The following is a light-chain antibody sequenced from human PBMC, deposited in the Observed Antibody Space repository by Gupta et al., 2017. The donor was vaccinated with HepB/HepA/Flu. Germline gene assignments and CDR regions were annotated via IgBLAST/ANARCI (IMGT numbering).Light chain of an antibody. J-gene: IGKJ5*01. Sequence: EIVLTQSPGTLSLSPGEGATLSCRASESMRRSYLAWYQQKPGQAPRLLIHDASTRAIGTPDRFNGRGSGTDFTLTISRLEPEDFAVYYCQQEVNSPITFGQGTLVEIK. CDR1: ESMRRSY. V-gene: IGKV3-20*01. CDR2: DAS. CDR3: QQEVNSPIT.